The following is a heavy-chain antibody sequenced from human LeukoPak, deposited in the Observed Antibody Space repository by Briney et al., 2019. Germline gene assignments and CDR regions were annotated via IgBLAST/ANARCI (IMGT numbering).Heavy chain of an antibody. Sequence: SETLSLTCTVSGGSISSYYWSWIRQPPGKGLEWIGYIYYSGSTNYNPSLRSRVTISVDTSKNQFSLKLSSVTAADTAVYYCARVRYYFDYWGQGTLVTASS. CDR3: ARVRYYFDY. J-gene: IGHJ4*02. V-gene: IGHV4-59*01. CDR2: IYYSGST. CDR1: GGSISSYY.